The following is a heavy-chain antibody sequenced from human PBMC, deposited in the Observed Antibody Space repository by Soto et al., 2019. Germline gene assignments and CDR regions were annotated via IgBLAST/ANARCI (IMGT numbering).Heavy chain of an antibody. CDR3: ARERITIFGVVIGVRWFDP. Sequence: PPETLSLTEAGYGGYFRGYYWSWIRQPPGKGLEWIGEINHSGSTNYNPSLKSRVTISVDTSKNQFSLKLSSVTAADTAVYYCARERITIFGVVIGVRWFDPWGQGTLVTVSS. D-gene: IGHD3-3*01. J-gene: IGHJ5*02. CDR2: INHSGST. V-gene: IGHV4-34*01. CDR1: GGYFRGYY.